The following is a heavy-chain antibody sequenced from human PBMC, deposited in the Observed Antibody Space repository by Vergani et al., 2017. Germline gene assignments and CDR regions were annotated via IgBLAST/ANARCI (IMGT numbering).Heavy chain of an antibody. Sequence: EVQMLESGGGFVHPGGSLRLFCAASGFPFSNYAMNWVRQAPGKGLEWVSGISGSGVSAYYTDSVKGRFTISRDNSKNMLFLQMNNLRTEDTAIYYCAKQYFVSGNYLFDYWGQGTLVTVSS. D-gene: IGHD3-10*01. J-gene: IGHJ4*02. CDR3: AKQYFVSGNYLFDY. CDR2: ISGSGVSA. CDR1: GFPFSNYA. V-gene: IGHV3-23*01.